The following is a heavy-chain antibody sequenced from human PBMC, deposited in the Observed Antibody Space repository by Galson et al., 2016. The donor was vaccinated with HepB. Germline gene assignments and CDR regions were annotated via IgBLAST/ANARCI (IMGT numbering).Heavy chain of an antibody. V-gene: IGHV3-30-3*01. J-gene: IGHJ6*02. CDR1: GFTFSRYA. CDR2: ISSVGNNK. CDR3: ARGQLVYFGIDV. Sequence: SLRLSCAASGFTFSRYAVHWVRQAPGKGLEWVAVISSVGNNKYYADSVKGRFTISRDNSKKTLYLQMNSLGAADTAVYYCARGQLVYFGIDVWGQGTTVTVSS. D-gene: IGHD5-24*01.